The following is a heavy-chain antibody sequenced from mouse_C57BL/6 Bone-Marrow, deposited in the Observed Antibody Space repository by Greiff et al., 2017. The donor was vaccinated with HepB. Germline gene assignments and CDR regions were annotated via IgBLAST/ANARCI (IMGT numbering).Heavy chain of an antibody. D-gene: IGHD1-1*01. CDR1: GYTFTSYW. Sequence: VKLQQPGAELVKPGASVKMSCKASGYTFTSYWITWVKQRPGQGLEWIGDIYPGSGSTNYNEKFKSKATLTVDTSSSTAYMQLSSLTSEDSAVYYCAIYGSSVYYFDYWGQGTTLTVSS. CDR3: AIYGSSVYYFDY. V-gene: IGHV1-55*01. CDR2: IYPGSGST. J-gene: IGHJ2*01.